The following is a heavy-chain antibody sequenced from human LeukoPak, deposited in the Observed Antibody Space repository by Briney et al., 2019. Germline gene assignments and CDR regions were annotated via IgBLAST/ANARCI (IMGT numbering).Heavy chain of an antibody. J-gene: IGHJ6*03. CDR1: GGSFSGYY. V-gene: IGHV4-34*01. D-gene: IGHD5-24*01. Sequence: SETLSLTCAVYGGSFSGYYWSWIRQPPGKGLEWIGEINHSGSTNYNPSLKSRVTISVDTSKNQFSLKLSSATAADTAVYYCARGNGYYYYYYYMDVWGKGTTVTVSS. CDR3: ARGNGYYYYYYYMDV. CDR2: INHSGST.